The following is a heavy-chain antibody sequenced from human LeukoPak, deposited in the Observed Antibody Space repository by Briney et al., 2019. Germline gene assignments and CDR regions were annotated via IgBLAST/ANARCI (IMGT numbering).Heavy chain of an antibody. CDR2: ISSSGSTV. D-gene: IGHD1-26*01. J-gene: IGHJ3*02. CDR1: GFTFSSYE. CDR3: AREPGATAAFDI. V-gene: IGHV3-48*03. Sequence: GGSLRLSCAASGFTFSSYEMNWVRQAPGKVLEWVSYISSSGSTVYYADSVKGRFTISRDNAKNSLYLQINSLRAEDTAVYYCAREPGATAAFDIWGQGTMVTVSS.